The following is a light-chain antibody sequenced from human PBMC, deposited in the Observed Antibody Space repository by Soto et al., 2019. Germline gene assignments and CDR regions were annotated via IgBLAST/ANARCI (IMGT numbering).Light chain of an antibody. V-gene: IGKV3-20*01. Sequence: EVVLTQSPGTLSLSPGERDTLSFRASQIVNTNNFAWHQQKPGQAPRVLLYFSYNSATGIPDRFSGSGSGADFTLTISRLEPEDFEVYYCQQHGSSPPYTFGQGTTVDIK. J-gene: IGKJ2*01. CDR1: QIVNTNN. CDR3: QQHGSSPPYT. CDR2: FSY.